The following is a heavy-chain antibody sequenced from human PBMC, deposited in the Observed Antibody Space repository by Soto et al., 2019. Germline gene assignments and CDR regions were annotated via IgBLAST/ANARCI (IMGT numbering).Heavy chain of an antibody. D-gene: IGHD2-2*01. Sequence: PVGSLRLSCAASGFTCSSYGMRWVRQAPGKGLEWVAVIWYDGSNKYYADSVKGRFTISRDNSKNTLYLQMNSLRAEDTAVYYCARRIVPAADTEHYYYYGMDVWGQGTTVTVSS. J-gene: IGHJ6*02. CDR1: GFTCSSYG. CDR2: IWYDGSNK. CDR3: ARRIVPAADTEHYYYYGMDV. V-gene: IGHV3-33*01.